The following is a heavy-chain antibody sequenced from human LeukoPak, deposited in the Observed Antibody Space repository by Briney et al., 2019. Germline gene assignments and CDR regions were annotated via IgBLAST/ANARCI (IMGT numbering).Heavy chain of an antibody. J-gene: IGHJ5*02. V-gene: IGHV3-23*01. Sequence: QPGGSLRLSCAASGFTFSSYAMSWVRQAPGKGLEWVSAISGSGGSTYYADSVKGRFTISRDNSKNTLYLQMNSLRAEDTAVYYCAKDLLKTYYYDSSGYPWGQGTLVTVSS. CDR2: ISGSGGST. CDR1: GFTFSSYA. D-gene: IGHD3-22*01. CDR3: AKDLLKTYYYDSSGYP.